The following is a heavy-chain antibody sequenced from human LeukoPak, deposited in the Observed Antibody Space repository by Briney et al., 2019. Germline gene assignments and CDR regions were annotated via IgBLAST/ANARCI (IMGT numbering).Heavy chain of an antibody. Sequence: ASVKVSCKVSGYTLTELSMHWVRQAPGKGLEWMGGFDPEDGETIYAQKFQGRVTMTEDTSTDTAYMELSSLRSGDTAVYYCAREGYSGYDQGAFDIWGQGTMVTVSS. CDR3: AREGYSGYDQGAFDI. J-gene: IGHJ3*02. D-gene: IGHD5-12*01. CDR1: GYTLTELS. V-gene: IGHV1-24*01. CDR2: FDPEDGET.